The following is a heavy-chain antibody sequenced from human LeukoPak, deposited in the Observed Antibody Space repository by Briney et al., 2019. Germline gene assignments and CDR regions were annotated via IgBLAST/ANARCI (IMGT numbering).Heavy chain of an antibody. Sequence: SQTLSLTCTVSGGSISSSSYYWGWIRQPPGKGLEWIGSIYYSGSTYYNPSLKSRVTISVDTSKNQFSLKLSSVTAADTAVYYCARDYGDHSAFDYWGQGTLVTVSS. CDR3: ARDYGDHSAFDY. CDR2: IYYSGST. J-gene: IGHJ4*02. V-gene: IGHV4-39*07. CDR1: GGSISSSSYY. D-gene: IGHD4-17*01.